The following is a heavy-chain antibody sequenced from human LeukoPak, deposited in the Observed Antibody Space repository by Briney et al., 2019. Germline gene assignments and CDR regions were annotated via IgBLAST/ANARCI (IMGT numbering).Heavy chain of an antibody. CDR3: ARRGYSGYNYRGTAAGTRYFDY. D-gene: IGHD5-12*01. Sequence: PAETLALTCAVYGGSLSGYYWRWIRQPPGKGLEWIREINHSGNTNYNPSLKRRVTITVDTSKAQFSLELSSVTAADTAVYYCARRGYSGYNYRGTAAGTRYFDYWGQGTLVSVSS. CDR2: INHSGNT. J-gene: IGHJ4*02. V-gene: IGHV4-34*01. CDR1: GGSLSGYY.